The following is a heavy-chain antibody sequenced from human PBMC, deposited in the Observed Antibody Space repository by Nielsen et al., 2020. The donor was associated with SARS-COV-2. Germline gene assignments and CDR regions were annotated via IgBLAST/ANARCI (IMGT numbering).Heavy chain of an antibody. D-gene: IGHD3-16*01. V-gene: IGHV3-33*08. Sequence: GGSLRLSCAASGFTFSSYGMHWVRQAPGKGLEWVAVIWYDGSNKYYADSVKGRFTISRDNSKNTLYLQMNSLRAEDTAVYYCAKRRAVFMLTFGGEGAMDVWGQGTTVSVSS. CDR1: GFTFSSYG. CDR3: AKRRAVFMLTFGGEGAMDV. J-gene: IGHJ6*02. CDR2: IWYDGSNK.